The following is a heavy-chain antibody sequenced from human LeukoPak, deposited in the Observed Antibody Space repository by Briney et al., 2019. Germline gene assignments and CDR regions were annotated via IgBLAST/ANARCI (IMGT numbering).Heavy chain of an antibody. CDR3: ARDGARLIDAFDI. CDR2: IHSGGGT. Sequence: GGSLRLSCAASGFTVSSIYMSWVRQAPGKGLEWVSVIHSGGGTDYADSVKGRFTIFRENSKNTLYLQMNSLRAEDTAVYYCARDGARLIDAFDIWGQGTMVTVSS. CDR1: GFTVSSIY. J-gene: IGHJ3*02. D-gene: IGHD5-12*01. V-gene: IGHV3-53*01.